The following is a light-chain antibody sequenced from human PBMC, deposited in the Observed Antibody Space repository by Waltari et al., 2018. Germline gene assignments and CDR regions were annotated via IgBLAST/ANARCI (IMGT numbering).Light chain of an antibody. V-gene: IGLV2-23*02. J-gene: IGLJ2*01. CDR3: CSYAGSGTLV. Sequence: QSALTQPASVSGSPGQSITISCTGTSSDVGNYDPVSWYQQHPGKAPKLMIYEVTKRPSWVSNRFSGSKSGNTASLTVSGLQAEDEADYYCCSYAGSGTLVFGGGTKLTVL. CDR1: SSDVGNYDP. CDR2: EVT.